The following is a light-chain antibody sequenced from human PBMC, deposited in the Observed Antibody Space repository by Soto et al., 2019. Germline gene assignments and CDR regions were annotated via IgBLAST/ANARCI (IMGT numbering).Light chain of an antibody. Sequence: EIVLTQSPATLPLSPGERATLSCRASQSFSTYLAWYQQKPGQAPRLLIYDTSKRATGIPARFSGSGSGTDFTLTINSLEPEDFAMYYCQHRYNCPWTFGQGTKVEIK. CDR2: DTS. J-gene: IGKJ1*01. CDR1: QSFSTY. CDR3: QHRYNCPWT. V-gene: IGKV3-11*01.